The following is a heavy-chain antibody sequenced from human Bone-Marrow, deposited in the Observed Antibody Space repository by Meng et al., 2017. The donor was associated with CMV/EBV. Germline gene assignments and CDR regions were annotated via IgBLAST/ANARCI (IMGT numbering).Heavy chain of an antibody. V-gene: IGHV3-21*01. CDR1: GFTFSSYS. J-gene: IGHJ3*02. Sequence: GESLKISCAASGFTFSSYSMNWVRQAPGKGLEWVSSISSSSSYIYYADSVKGRFTISRDNAKNSLYLQKNSLRAEDTAVYYCARDLTGSSGAFAIWGQGIRVIVSS. CDR2: ISSSSSYI. CDR3: ARDLTGSSGAFAI. D-gene: IGHD1-20*01.